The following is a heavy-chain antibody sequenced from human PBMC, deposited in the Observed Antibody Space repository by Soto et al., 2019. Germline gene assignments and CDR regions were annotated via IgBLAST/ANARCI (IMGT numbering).Heavy chain of an antibody. J-gene: IGHJ4*02. CDR1: GFTFSSYA. Sequence: GGSLRLSCAASGFTFSSYAMSWVRQAPGKGLEWVSAISGSGGSTYYADSVKGRFTISRDNSKNTLYLQMNSLRAEDTAVYYCAKDPQRFLEWFPFLGVWLYWGQGTLVTVSS. CDR2: ISGSGGST. D-gene: IGHD3-3*01. V-gene: IGHV3-23*01. CDR3: AKDPQRFLEWFPFLGVWLY.